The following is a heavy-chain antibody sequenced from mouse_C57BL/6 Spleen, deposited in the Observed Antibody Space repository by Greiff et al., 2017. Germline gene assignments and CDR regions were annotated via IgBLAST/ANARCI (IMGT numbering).Heavy chain of an antibody. Sequence: QVQLQQSGAELARPGASVKLSCKASGYTFTSYGISWVKQRTGQGLEWIGEIYPRSGNTYYNVKFKGKATLTADKSSSTAYMELRSLTSEDSAVYFCARLEQFAYWGQGTLVTVSA. V-gene: IGHV1-81*01. CDR2: IYPRSGNT. CDR1: GYTFTSYG. J-gene: IGHJ3*01. CDR3: ARLEQFAY.